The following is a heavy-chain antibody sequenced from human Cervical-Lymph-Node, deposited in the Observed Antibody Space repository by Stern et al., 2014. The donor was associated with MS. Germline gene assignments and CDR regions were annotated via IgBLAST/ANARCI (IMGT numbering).Heavy chain of an antibody. CDR2: LWYDGGDL. CDR1: GFSVSNSG. CDR3: AKSRDGHNHGLP. V-gene: IGHV3-33*06. D-gene: IGHD5-24*01. J-gene: IGHJ5*02. Sequence: DQVVETGGGVVQPGGSLRLSCAASGFSVSNSGMHWVRPYTGKGLQWVAMLWYDGGDLYADSVKGSFNISRDTSTHTHDLQMTRLGAEDTAVYYCAKSRDGHNHGLPWVQVILVSVSS.